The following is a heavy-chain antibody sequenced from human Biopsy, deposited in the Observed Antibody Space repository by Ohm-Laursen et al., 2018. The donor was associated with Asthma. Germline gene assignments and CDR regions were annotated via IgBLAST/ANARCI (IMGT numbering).Heavy chain of an antibody. D-gene: IGHD3-9*01. Sequence: SLRLSCSASGFTVSSYAMSWVRQAPGKGLEWVSAISGSGGSTYYADSVKGRFTISRDNSKNTLYLQMNSLRAEDTAVYYCAKDRDYDILTGPPGFDYWGQGTLVTVSS. CDR2: ISGSGGST. V-gene: IGHV3-23*01. CDR1: GFTVSSYA. J-gene: IGHJ4*02. CDR3: AKDRDYDILTGPPGFDY.